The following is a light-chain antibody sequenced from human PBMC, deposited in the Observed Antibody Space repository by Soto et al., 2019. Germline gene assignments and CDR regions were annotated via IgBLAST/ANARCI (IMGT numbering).Light chain of an antibody. CDR3: QHYGSSPLFT. J-gene: IGKJ3*01. CDR1: QSVSNNY. Sequence: EIVLTQSPGTLSLSPGERATLACRASQSVSNNYLAWYQQKPGLGPRLLIYGASNRATGIPDRFSGSGSGTDFTLTMSRLEPEDFAVYYCQHYGSSPLFTFGPGTTVDIK. V-gene: IGKV3-20*01. CDR2: GAS.